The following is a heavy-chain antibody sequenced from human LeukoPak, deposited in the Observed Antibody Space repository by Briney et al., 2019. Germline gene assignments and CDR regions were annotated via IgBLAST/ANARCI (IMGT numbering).Heavy chain of an antibody. Sequence: ASVKVSCKACGYTFTCYDMHWVRQAPGQGLEWMGIINPSGGSTSYAQKFQGRVTMTRDTSTSTVYMELSSLRSEDTAVYYCARVHSGSPFDYWGQGTLVTVSS. D-gene: IGHD1-26*01. V-gene: IGHV1-46*01. CDR3: ARVHSGSPFDY. CDR2: INPSGGST. CDR1: GYTFTCYD. J-gene: IGHJ4*02.